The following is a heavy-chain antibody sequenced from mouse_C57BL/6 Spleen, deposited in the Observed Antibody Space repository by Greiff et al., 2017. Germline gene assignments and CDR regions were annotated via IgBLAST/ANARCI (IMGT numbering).Heavy chain of an antibody. J-gene: IGHJ4*01. CDR2: IYPGDGDT. V-gene: IGHV1-82*01. CDR1: GYAFSSSW. CDR3: ARRITTVVERYYAMDY. Sequence: VQLQQSGPELVKPGASVKISCKASGYAFSSSWMNWVKQRPGKGLEWIGRIYPGDGDTNYNGKFKGKATLTADKSSSTAYMQLSSLTSEDSAVYFCARRITTVVERYYAMDYWGQGTSVTVSS. D-gene: IGHD1-1*01.